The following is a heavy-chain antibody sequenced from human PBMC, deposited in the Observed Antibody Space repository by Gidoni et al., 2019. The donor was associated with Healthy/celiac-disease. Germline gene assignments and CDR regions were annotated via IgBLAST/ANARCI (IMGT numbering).Heavy chain of an antibody. CDR3: ARAGQTDPYYYYYGMDV. CDR2: MYPGDSDT. D-gene: IGHD3-10*01. J-gene: IGHJ6*02. CDR1: GYSFTSYW. V-gene: IGHV5-51*01. Sequence: EVQLVQSGAEVKKPGESLKISCKGSGYSFTSYWIGWVRQLPGKGLEWMGIMYPGDSDTRYSPSFQGQVTISADKSISTAYLQWSSLKASDTAMYYCARAGQTDPYYYYYGMDVWGQGTTVTVSS.